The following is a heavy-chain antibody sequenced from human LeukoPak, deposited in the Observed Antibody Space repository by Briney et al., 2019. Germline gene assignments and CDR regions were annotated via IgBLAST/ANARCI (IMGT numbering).Heavy chain of an antibody. V-gene: IGHV3-64D*06. J-gene: IGHJ4*02. CDR3: VKEAAFYDH. CDR1: GFTFSRSP. CDR2: ISSDGVST. D-gene: IGHD6-13*01. Sequence: PGGSLRLSCSASGFTFSRSPMHWVRQAPGKGLEYVSAISSDGVSTYYGASVKGRSTISRDNSKNTLYLQMSSLRVEDTALYYCVKEAAFYDHWGPGTLVTVSS.